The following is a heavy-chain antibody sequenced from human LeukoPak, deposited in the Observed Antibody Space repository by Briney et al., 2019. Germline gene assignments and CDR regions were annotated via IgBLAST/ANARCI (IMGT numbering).Heavy chain of an antibody. J-gene: IGHJ4*02. D-gene: IGHD6-19*01. CDR3: AKAQQWLDTPIDY. V-gene: IGHV3-9*01. CDR2: ISWNSGSI. CDR1: GFTFDDYA. Sequence: PGGSLRLPCAASGFTFDDYAMHWVRQAPGKGLEWVSGISWNSGSIGYADSVKGRFTISRDNAKNSLYLQMNSLRAEDTALYYCAKAQQWLDTPIDYWGQGTLVTVSS.